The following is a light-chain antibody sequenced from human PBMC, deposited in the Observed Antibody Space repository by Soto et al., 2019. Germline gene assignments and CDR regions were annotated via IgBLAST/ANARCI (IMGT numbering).Light chain of an antibody. CDR3: TAFSANRVYL. CDR2: XVX. V-gene: IGLV2-14*03. CDR1: SNDIGSYDY. J-gene: IGLJ1*01. Sequence: QSALTQPISVSGSPGQSITISCTGNSNDIGSYDYVCWYQQHPGKAPRLLXXXVXNXSPGIYGRFSASKSGLKDSLTISGLQAEDEADYYCTAFSANRVYLFGPGTKVTVL.